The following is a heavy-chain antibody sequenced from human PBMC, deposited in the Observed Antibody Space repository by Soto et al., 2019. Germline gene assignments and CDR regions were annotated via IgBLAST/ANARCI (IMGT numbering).Heavy chain of an antibody. J-gene: IGHJ4*02. V-gene: IGHV3-74*01. CDR1: GFTFSSYW. CDR3: AKDRSGYENEYYFDY. CDR2: INSDGSST. Sequence: PGGSLRLSCAASGFTFSSYWMHWVRQAPGKGLVWVSRINSDGSSTSYADSVKGRFTISRDNSKNTLYLQMNSLRAEDTAVYYCAKDRSGYENEYYFDYWGQGTLVTVSS. D-gene: IGHD5-12*01.